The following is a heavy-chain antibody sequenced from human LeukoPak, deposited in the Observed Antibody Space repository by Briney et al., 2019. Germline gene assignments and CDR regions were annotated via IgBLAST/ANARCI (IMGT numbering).Heavy chain of an antibody. CDR1: GGSISSYY. D-gene: IGHD2-15*01. V-gene: IGHV4-59*01. Sequence: SETLSLTCTVSGGSISSYYWSWIRQPPGKGLEWIGYIYYSGSTNYNPSLKSRVTISVDTSKNQFSLKLSSVTAADTAVYYCARDPLYCSGGSCYGPSPSWFDPWGQGTLVTVPS. J-gene: IGHJ5*02. CDR3: ARDPLYCSGGSCYGPSPSWFDP. CDR2: IYYSGST.